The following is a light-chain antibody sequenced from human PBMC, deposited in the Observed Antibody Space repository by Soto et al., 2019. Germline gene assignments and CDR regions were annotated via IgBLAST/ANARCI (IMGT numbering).Light chain of an antibody. J-gene: IGLJ3*02. Sequence: QAVVTQPPSVSGAPGQRVTISCTGSSSNIGAGYDVHWYQQLPRTAPKLLIYDNINRPSGVPDRFSGSKSGTSASLAITGLQAEDEADYYCQSYDSSLSGFWVFGGGTKLTVL. CDR1: SSNIGAGYD. CDR3: QSYDSSLSGFWV. V-gene: IGLV1-40*01. CDR2: DNI.